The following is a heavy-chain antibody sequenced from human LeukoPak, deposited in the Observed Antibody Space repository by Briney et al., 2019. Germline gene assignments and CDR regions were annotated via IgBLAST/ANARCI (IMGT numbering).Heavy chain of an antibody. V-gene: IGHV4-38-2*01. CDR1: GYSISSGYH. J-gene: IGHJ4*02. CDR2: IHYSGST. D-gene: IGHD3-16*01. Sequence: SETLSLTCVVSGYSISSGYHWGWIRQSPEKGLEWIGSIHYSGSTDYNPSLKSRVTISIDTSNNQFSLRLRSVTAADTAVYYCAGLGGYQNGNFDFWGQGTLVTVSS. CDR3: AGLGGYQNGNFDF.